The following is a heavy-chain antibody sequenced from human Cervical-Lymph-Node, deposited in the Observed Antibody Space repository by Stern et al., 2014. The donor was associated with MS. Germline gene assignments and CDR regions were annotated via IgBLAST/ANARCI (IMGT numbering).Heavy chain of an antibody. V-gene: IGHV1-69*01. J-gene: IGHJ4*02. CDR3: ARAASTTSSYNF. CDR1: GGSFINNV. D-gene: IGHD3-10*01. Sequence: VHLVESGAEVKKPWSSVKVSCQASGGSFINNVISWVRQAPGQGLEWMGGTIPIFGTALYAQKFRGRVTITADESTRTAYMELSSLRSDDTAVYFCARAASTTSSYNFWGPGTLVTVSS. CDR2: TIPIFGTA.